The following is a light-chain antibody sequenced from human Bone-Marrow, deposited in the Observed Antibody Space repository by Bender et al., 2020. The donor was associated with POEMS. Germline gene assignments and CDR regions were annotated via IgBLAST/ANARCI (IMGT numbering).Light chain of an antibody. CDR2: YDD. CDR3: SAWDDSLSGWV. V-gene: IGLV1-36*01. J-gene: IGLJ3*02. Sequence: QSVLTQPPSLSEAPRQRVTISCSGGSFNIGSNSVIWYQQLPGTAPKLLIYYDDLLTPGVSDRFSASKSGTSASLAISELQSEDEALYYCSAWDDSLSGWVFGGGTKLTVL. CDR1: SFNIGSNS.